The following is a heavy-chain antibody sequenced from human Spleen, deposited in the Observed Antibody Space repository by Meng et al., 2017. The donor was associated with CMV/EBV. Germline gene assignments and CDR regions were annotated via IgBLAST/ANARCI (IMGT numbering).Heavy chain of an antibody. V-gene: IGHV4-34*01. Sequence: QGQQQRWGAVLLMPSESLSLTCAVDGGSFSGYYWSWIRQPPGKGLEWIGEINHSGSTNYNPSLKSRVTISVDTSKNPFSLKLSSVTAADTAVYYCASRQISSGGSAWGQGTLVTVSS. J-gene: IGHJ5*02. CDR2: INHSGST. CDR1: GGSFSGYY. D-gene: IGHD2-15*01. CDR3: ASRQISSGGSA.